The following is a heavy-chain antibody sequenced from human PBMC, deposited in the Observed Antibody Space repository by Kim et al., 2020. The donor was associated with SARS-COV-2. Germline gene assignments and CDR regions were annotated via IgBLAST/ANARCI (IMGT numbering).Heavy chain of an antibody. Sequence: GGSLRLSCAASGFTFSSYSMNWVRQAPGKGLEWVSSISSSSSYIYYADSVKGRFTISRDNAKNSLYLQMNSLRAEDTAVYYCARGNRPLPATLLLFGELLYGGIDYWGQGTLVTVSS. V-gene: IGHV3-21*01. CDR3: ARGNRPLPATLLLFGELLYGGIDY. D-gene: IGHD3-10*01. CDR2: ISSSSSYI. CDR1: GFTFSSYS. J-gene: IGHJ4*02.